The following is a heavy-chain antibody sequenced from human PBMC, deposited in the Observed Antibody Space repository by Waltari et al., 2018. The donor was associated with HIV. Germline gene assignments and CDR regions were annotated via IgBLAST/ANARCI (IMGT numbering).Heavy chain of an antibody. CDR3: ARSDYDYIWGTYPRWFDP. J-gene: IGHJ5*02. CDR2: IYWDNDK. V-gene: IGHV2-5*02. Sequence: QITLKESGPTLVKPTQTLTLTCTFSGFPLTTVGVGVGWVRQTPGKALEWLGVIYWDNDKRYNPSLKTRLTITKDTSKNQVVLTMTNVDPVDTATYYCARSDYDYIWGTYPRWFDPWGQGSLVTVSS. CDR1: GFPLTTVGVG. D-gene: IGHD3-16*01.